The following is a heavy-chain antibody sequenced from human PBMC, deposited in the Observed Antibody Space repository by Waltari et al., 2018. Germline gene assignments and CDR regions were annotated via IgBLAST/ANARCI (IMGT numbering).Heavy chain of an antibody. Sequence: QVQLQESGPGLVKPSETLSLTCTVSGGSISSHYWSWIRQPPGKGLEWIGYIYYSGSTNYNPALKRRVTRAVDTSKNQFSLKLSSVTAADTAVYYCARDISPCSGGSCYPYYYYGMDVWGQGTTVTVSS. CDR1: GGSISSHY. D-gene: IGHD2-15*01. CDR3: ARDISPCSGGSCYPYYYYGMDV. J-gene: IGHJ6*02. V-gene: IGHV4-59*11. CDR2: IYYSGST.